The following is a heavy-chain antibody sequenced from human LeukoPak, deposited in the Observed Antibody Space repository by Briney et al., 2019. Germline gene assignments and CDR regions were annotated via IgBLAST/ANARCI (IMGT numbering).Heavy chain of an antibody. D-gene: IGHD2-2*02. Sequence: ASVKVSCKASGYTFTGYYMHRVRQAPGQGLEWMGWINPNSGGTNYVQKFQGRVAMTRDTSISTAYMELSRLRSDDTAVYYCARVGRRYCSSTSCYTRRGVYYYMDVWGKGTTVTVSS. V-gene: IGHV1-2*02. CDR2: INPNSGGT. CDR3: ARVGRRYCSSTSCYTRRGVYYYMDV. CDR1: GYTFTGYY. J-gene: IGHJ6*03.